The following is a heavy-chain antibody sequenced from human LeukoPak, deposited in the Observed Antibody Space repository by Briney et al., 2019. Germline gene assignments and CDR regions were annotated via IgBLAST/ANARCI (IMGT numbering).Heavy chain of an antibody. CDR2: ISSGGSTI. D-gene: IGHD3-10*01. CDR1: GFTFSDYY. CDR3: ARDRASRYGMDV. J-gene: IGHJ6*02. V-gene: IGHV3-11*01. Sequence: PGGSLRLSCAAYGFTFSDYYMNWIRQAPGKGLEWLSYISSGGSTIDYADFVKGRFTISRDNAKNSLYLQMNSLRAEDTAVYYCARDRASRYGMDVWGQGTTVTVSS.